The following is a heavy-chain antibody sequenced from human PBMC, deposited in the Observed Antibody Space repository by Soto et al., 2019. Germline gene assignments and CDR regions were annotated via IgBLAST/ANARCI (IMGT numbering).Heavy chain of an antibody. J-gene: IGHJ6*02. Sequence: QVQLVQSGAEVKKPGASVRVSCKSSGYPFTHYGITWIRQARGQGLEWMGWISPFNGNTNYGQTLQGRVTLTTETSTSTVYMELRSLRSDDTAVYYCARDQSFDRTYYYRIDVWGQGTTVTVSS. D-gene: IGHD3-16*01. CDR2: ISPFNGNT. V-gene: IGHV1-18*01. CDR3: ARDQSFDRTYYYRIDV. CDR1: GYPFTHYG.